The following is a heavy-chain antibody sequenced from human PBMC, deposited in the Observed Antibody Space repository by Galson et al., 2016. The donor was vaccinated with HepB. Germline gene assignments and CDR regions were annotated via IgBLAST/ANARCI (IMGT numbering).Heavy chain of an antibody. J-gene: IGHJ4*02. V-gene: IGHV3-23*01. CDR3: AKTRSDYGPLED. D-gene: IGHD4/OR15-4a*01. CDR1: GFTFRNYG. CDR2: ISGDAGFT. Sequence: SLRLSCAASGFTFRNYGMRWVRQAPGKGLEWVSSISGDAGFTYYSDSVKGRFTISRDTSETTLPLQMDSLRAEDTAVYYCAKTRSDYGPLEDWGQGTLVTVSS.